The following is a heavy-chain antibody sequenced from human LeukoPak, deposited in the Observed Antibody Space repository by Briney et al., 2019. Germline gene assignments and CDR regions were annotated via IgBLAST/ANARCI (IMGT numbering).Heavy chain of an antibody. D-gene: IGHD2-8*01. J-gene: IGHJ4*02. V-gene: IGHV3-21*01. Sequence: GGSLRLSCAASGFTFSSYRMTWVRQAPGKGLEWVSSISSSSSYVYYADSVKGRFTISRDNAKNSLYLQMNSLRAEDTAVYYCARVLDFCTNGVCYTPDYWGQGTLVTVSS. CDR1: GFTFSSYR. CDR3: ARVLDFCTNGVCYTPDY. CDR2: ISSSSSYV.